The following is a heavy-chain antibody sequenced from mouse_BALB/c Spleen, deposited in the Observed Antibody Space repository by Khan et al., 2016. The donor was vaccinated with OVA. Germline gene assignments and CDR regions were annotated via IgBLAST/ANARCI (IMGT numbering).Heavy chain of an antibody. CDR2: IYPGNVNT. J-gene: IGHJ4*01. CDR1: GYAFTTYY. D-gene: IGHD2-13*01. V-gene: IGHV1S56*01. CDR3: TRDDYFVEDAMDY. Sequence: QVQLQQSGPELVKPGASVRISCKASGYAFTTYYIHWVKQRPGQGLEWIGWIYPGNVNTKYNEKFKGKATLTADKSSSTVYMQLISLTSEDSAVYFCTRDDYFVEDAMDYWGQGTSVTVSS.